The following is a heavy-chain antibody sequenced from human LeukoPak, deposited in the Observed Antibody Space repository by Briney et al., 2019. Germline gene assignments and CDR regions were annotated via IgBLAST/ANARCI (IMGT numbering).Heavy chain of an antibody. J-gene: IGHJ4*02. Sequence: GASVKVSCKASGGTFISYAISWVRQAPGQGLEWMGGIIPIFGTANYAQKFQGRVTITADESTSTAYMELSSLRSEDTAVYYCARGGITPHVAHYWGQGTLVTVSS. V-gene: IGHV1-69*13. CDR3: ARGGITPHVAHY. CDR2: IIPIFGTA. D-gene: IGHD1-14*01. CDR1: GGTFISYA.